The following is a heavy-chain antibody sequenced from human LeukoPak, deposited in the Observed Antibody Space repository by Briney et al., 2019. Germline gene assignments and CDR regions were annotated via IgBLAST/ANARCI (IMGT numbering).Heavy chain of an antibody. J-gene: IGHJ4*02. CDR1: GGSISSYY. CDR3: ARHWKGWELLTIFDY. D-gene: IGHD1-26*01. CDR2: IYYSGST. Sequence: SETLSLTCTVSGGSISSYYWSWIRQPPGKGLEWIGYIYYSGSTNYNPSLKSRVTISVDTSKNQFSLKLSSVTAADTAVYYCARHWKGWELLTIFDYWGQGTLVTVSS. V-gene: IGHV4-59*08.